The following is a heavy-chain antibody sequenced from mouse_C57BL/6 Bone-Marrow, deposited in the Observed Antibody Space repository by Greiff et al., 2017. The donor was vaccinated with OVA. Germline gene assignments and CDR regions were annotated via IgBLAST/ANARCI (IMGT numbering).Heavy chain of an antibody. D-gene: IGHD1-1*01. Sequence: EVKLQESGPVLVKPGASVKMSCKASGYTFTDYYMNWVKQSHGKSLEWIGVINPYNGGTSYNQKFKGKATLTVDKSSSTAYMELNSLTSEDSAVYYCARRGLFDYGSSYYWYFDVWGTGTTVTVSS. CDR2: INPYNGGT. CDR1: GYTFTDYY. CDR3: ARRGLFDYGSSYYWYFDV. J-gene: IGHJ1*03. V-gene: IGHV1-19*01.